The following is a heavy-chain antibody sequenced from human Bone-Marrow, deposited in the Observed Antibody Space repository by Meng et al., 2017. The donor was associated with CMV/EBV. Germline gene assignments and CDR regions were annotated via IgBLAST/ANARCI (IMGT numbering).Heavy chain of an antibody. J-gene: IGHJ6*02. D-gene: IGHD6-13*01. CDR1: GFTFSSYW. Sequence: GSLRLSCAASGFTFSSYWMSWVRQAPGKGLEWVANIKQDGSEKYYVDSVKGRFTISRDNAKNSLYLQMNSLRAEDTAVYYCARSLRASLAAAGAVYYYYYGMDVWGQGTTVTVSS. V-gene: IGHV3-7*01. CDR3: ARSLRASLAAAGAVYYYYYGMDV. CDR2: IKQDGSEK.